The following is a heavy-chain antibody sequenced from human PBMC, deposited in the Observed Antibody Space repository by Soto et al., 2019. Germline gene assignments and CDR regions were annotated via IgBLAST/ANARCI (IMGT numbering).Heavy chain of an antibody. J-gene: IGHJ3*02. V-gene: IGHV3-23*01. CDR3: AKGFGRDGYTNDFDT. Sequence: PGGSLRLSCAASGFTFSSYAMSWVRQAPGKGLEWVSAISGSGGSTYYASSVKGRFTISRDNSKNTLYLQMNSLRAEDTAVYYCAKGFGRDGYTNDFDTWGQETMLPISS. CDR2: ISGSGGST. CDR1: GFTFSSYA. D-gene: IGHD4-4*01.